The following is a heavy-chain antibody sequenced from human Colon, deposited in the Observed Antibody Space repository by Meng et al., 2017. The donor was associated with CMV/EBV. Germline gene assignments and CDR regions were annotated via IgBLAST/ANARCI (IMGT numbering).Heavy chain of an antibody. CDR3: ARALSGDGMDV. CDR2: TNEEGNDK. Sequence: GGSLRLSCVASGFTFSNSWMIWVRQAPGKGLEWVAKTNEEGNDKYYVDSVKGRFTISRDNAKNSVYLQMNSLRAEDTAVYYCARALSGDGMDVWGQGTTVTVSS. V-gene: IGHV3-7*01. CDR1: GFTFSNSW. J-gene: IGHJ6*02. D-gene: IGHD3-10*01.